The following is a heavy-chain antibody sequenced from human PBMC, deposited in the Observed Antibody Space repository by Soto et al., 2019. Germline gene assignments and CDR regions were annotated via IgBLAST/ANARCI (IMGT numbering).Heavy chain of an antibody. J-gene: IGHJ4*02. V-gene: IGHV4-59*12. Sequence: SETLSLTCTVSGGSSSSYYWSWIRQPPGKGLEWIGYIYYSGSTNYNPSLKSRVTISVDKSKNQFSLKLSSVTAADTAVYYCARVAVAGTRVDYWGQGTLVTVSS. CDR1: GGSSSSYY. CDR2: IYYSGST. D-gene: IGHD6-19*01. CDR3: ARVAVAGTRVDY.